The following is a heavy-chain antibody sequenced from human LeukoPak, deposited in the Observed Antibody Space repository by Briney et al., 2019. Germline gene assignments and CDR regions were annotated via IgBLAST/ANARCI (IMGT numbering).Heavy chain of an antibody. J-gene: IGHJ3*02. Sequence: NPSQTLSLTCTVSGGSVASASYYWSWIRQHPGKGLEWFGSISYSGGTAYNPSLRSRVTISVDTSKNQFSLKVNSVTAADTAVYYCAREVEYYDSSGYRPHAFDIWGQGTLVTVSS. CDR3: AREVEYYDSSGYRPHAFDI. CDR1: GGSVASASYY. D-gene: IGHD3-22*01. V-gene: IGHV4-39*02. CDR2: ISYSGGT.